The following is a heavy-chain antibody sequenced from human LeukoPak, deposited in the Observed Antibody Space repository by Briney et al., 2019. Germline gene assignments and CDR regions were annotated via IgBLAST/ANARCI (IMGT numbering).Heavy chain of an antibody. CDR3: ARAKGMSSSGYRPYYYYMDV. V-gene: IGHV4-34*01. D-gene: IGHD3-22*01. CDR1: GGSFSGYY. CDR2: INHSGST. J-gene: IGHJ6*03. Sequence: SETLSLTCAVYGGSFSGYYWSWIRQPPGKGLEWIGEINHSGSTNYNPSLKSRVTISVDTSKNQFSLKLSSVTAADTAVYYCARAKGMSSSGYRPYYYYMDVWGKGTTVTISS.